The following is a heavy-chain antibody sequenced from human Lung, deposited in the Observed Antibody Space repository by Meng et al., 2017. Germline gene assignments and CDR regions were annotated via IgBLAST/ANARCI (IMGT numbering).Heavy chain of an antibody. Sequence: QVQLQESGPGLVKPSGTLSLPCAVSGGSISSDNWWSWVRQPPGKGLEWIGEIYHSGSTSYNPSLKSRITISVDKPKNQFSLTLSSVTAADTAVYYCTKNDFYCLGYWGQGTLVTVSS. D-gene: IGHD2-21*01. J-gene: IGHJ4*02. V-gene: IGHV4-4*02. CDR1: GGSISSDNW. CDR2: IYHSGST. CDR3: TKNDFYCLGY.